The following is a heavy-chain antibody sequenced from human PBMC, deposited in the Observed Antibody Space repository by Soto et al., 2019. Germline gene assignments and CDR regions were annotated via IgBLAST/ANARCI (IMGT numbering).Heavy chain of an antibody. CDR1: GFTFSSYA. V-gene: IGHV3-23*01. Sequence: EVQLLESGGGLVQPGGSLRLSCAASGFTFSSYAMSWVRQAPGKGLEWVSAISGSGGSTYYADSVKGRFTISRDNSKNTLYLQMNSLRAEDTAVYYCAKDYYDFWSGYYPIFDYWGLGTLVTVSS. D-gene: IGHD3-3*01. CDR3: AKDYYDFWSGYYPIFDY. J-gene: IGHJ4*02. CDR2: ISGSGGST.